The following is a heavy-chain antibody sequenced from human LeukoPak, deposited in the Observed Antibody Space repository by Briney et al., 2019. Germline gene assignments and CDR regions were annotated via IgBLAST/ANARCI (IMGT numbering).Heavy chain of an antibody. CDR3: ARAQYSSSWLVDY. Sequence: SETLSLTCTVSGGSISSGGYYWSWHRQHPGKGLEWIVYIYYSGSTYYNPSIKSRITISVDTTKNQFSLKLSSVAAADTAVYYCARAQYSSSWLVDYWGQGTLVTVSS. CDR1: GGSISSGGYY. J-gene: IGHJ4*02. CDR2: IYYSGST. D-gene: IGHD6-13*01. V-gene: IGHV4-31*03.